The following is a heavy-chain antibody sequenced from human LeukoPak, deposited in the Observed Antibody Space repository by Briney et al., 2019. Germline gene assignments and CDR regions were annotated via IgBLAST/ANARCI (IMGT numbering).Heavy chain of an antibody. D-gene: IGHD4-17*01. CDR2: ISYTGDT. V-gene: IGHV4-39*07. Sequence: SETLSLTCTVSGGSISSSSSSWGWIRQPPGKGLEWIGRISYTGDTDYSPSLQSRVTISVDTSQTQFSLKLSSVTAADTAVYYCARELDYGDLYYFDYWGQGTLVTVSS. CDR1: GGSISSSSSS. CDR3: ARELDYGDLYYFDY. J-gene: IGHJ4*02.